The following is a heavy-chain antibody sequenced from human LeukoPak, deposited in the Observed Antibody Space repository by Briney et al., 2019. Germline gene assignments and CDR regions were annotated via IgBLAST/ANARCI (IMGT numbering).Heavy chain of an antibody. J-gene: IGHJ4*02. D-gene: IGHD3-10*01. Sequence: PGGSLRLSCAASGFTFSSYAMSWVRQAPGKGLEWVSAISGSGGSTYYADSVKGRFTISRDNSKNTLYLQMNSLRAEDTAVYYCAKDRTDYYGSGSNDYWGQGTLVTVSS. V-gene: IGHV3-23*01. CDR3: AKDRTDYYGSGSNDY. CDR2: ISGSGGST. CDR1: GFTFSSYA.